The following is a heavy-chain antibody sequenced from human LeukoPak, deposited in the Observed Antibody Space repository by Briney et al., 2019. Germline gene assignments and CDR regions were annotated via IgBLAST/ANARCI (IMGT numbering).Heavy chain of an antibody. V-gene: IGHV1-8*03. CDR2: MNPYSGNT. Sequence: ASVKVSCKASGYTFTNYDIHWVRQATAQGLEWMGWMNPYSGNTGYAQNFQGRITITRNTSISTAYMELSSLRSEDTAVYYCARTQQLVLRSPLDPWGQGTLVTVSS. D-gene: IGHD6-13*01. J-gene: IGHJ5*02. CDR1: GYTFTNYD. CDR3: ARTQQLVLRSPLDP.